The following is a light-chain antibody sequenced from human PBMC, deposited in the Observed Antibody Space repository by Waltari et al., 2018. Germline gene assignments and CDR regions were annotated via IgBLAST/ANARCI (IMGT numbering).Light chain of an antibody. CDR2: DVS. J-gene: IGLJ3*02. CDR1: SSDVGGYNY. V-gene: IGLV2-14*03. CDR3: ASYTSSSTWV. Sequence: QSALTQPASVSGSPGQSITISCTGTSSDVGGYNYVSWYQQRPGKAPKVIIYDVSYRPSGVSNSCSGSKSGNTDSLTSSGLEAEDEADYYCASYTSSSTWVFGGGTKLTVL.